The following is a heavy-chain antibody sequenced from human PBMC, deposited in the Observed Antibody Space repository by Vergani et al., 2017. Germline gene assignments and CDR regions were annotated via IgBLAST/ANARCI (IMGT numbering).Heavy chain of an antibody. J-gene: IGHJ4*02. CDR2: ISHSGST. Sequence: QVQLQESGPGLVKPSETLSLTCGVSGFSISSGYYWGWIRQLPGKGLEWIGSISHSGSTHYNPSLMNRVTISIDTATHQFSLNLRSVTAADTAVYYCAREGYCTNGVCFTLFDVWGQGALVTVSS. V-gene: IGHV4-38-2*02. CDR3: AREGYCTNGVCFTLFDV. CDR1: GFSISSGYY. D-gene: IGHD2-8*01.